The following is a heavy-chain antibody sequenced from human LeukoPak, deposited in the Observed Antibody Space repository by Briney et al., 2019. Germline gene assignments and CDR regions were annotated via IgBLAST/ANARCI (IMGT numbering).Heavy chain of an antibody. D-gene: IGHD6-19*01. CDR2: IKQDGSET. Sequence: GGSLRLSCAASGFTVSSNYMSWARQAPGKGLEWVANIKQDGSETYHVDSVKGRFTISRDNAKNSLYLQMNSLRAEDTAVYYCASLSGAVAGRDPFDYWGQGTLVTVSS. J-gene: IGHJ4*02. CDR3: ASLSGAVAGRDPFDY. V-gene: IGHV3-7*01. CDR1: GFTVSSNY.